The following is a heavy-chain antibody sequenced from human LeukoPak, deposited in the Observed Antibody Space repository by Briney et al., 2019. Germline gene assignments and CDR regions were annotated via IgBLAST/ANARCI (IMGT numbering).Heavy chain of an antibody. Sequence: SVKVSCKASGGTFSSYAISWVRQAPGQGLEWMGGIIPIFGTANYAQKFQGRVTITTDESTSTAYMELSSLRSEDTAVYYCARLRKEYSSSSSSDYWGQGTLVTVSS. CDR3: ARLRKEYSSSSSSDY. CDR2: IIPIFGTA. D-gene: IGHD6-6*01. CDR1: GGTFSSYA. J-gene: IGHJ4*02. V-gene: IGHV1-69*05.